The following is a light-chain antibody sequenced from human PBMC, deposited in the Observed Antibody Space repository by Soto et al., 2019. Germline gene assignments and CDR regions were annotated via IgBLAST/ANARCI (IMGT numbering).Light chain of an antibody. CDR3: SSYTTSSTLV. CDR1: SSDVGYYNR. Sequence: QSALTQPPSVSGSPGQSVTISCTGTSSDVGYYNRVSWYQQPPGTAPKLMVFEVSNRPSGVPDRFSGSKSGNTASLTISGLQAEDEADYYCSSYTTSSTLVFGGGTKLTVL. V-gene: IGLV2-18*02. CDR2: EVS. J-gene: IGLJ2*01.